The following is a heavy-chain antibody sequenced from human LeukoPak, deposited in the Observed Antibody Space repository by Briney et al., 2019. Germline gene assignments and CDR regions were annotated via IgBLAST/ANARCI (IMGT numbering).Heavy chain of an antibody. CDR2: ISVYDGNS. Sequence: ASVTVSCKASGYTFSTYGISWVRQAPGQGLEWMGWISVYDGNSNYAQRLQGRVTMTTDASTSTAYMELRSLKSDDTAVYYCARESNWAYYFDYWGQGTLVTVSS. V-gene: IGHV1-18*01. D-gene: IGHD1-1*01. CDR1: GYTFSTYG. J-gene: IGHJ4*02. CDR3: ARESNWAYYFDY.